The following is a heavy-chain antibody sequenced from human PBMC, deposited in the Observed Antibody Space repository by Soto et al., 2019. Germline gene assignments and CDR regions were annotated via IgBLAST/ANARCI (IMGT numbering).Heavy chain of an antibody. CDR1: GFTFSSYG. Sequence: GGSLRLSCAASGFTFSSYGMHWVRQAPGKGLEWVAVIWYDGSNKYYADSVKGRFTISRDNSKNTLYLQMNSLRAEDTAVYYCARADYDFWSGYSSTYYFDYWGQGTLVTVSS. J-gene: IGHJ4*02. D-gene: IGHD3-3*01. CDR3: ARADYDFWSGYSSTYYFDY. V-gene: IGHV3-33*01. CDR2: IWYDGSNK.